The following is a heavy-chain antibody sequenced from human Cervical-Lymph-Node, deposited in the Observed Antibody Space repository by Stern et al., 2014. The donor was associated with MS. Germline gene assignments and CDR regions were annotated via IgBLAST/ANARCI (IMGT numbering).Heavy chain of an antibody. CDR3: AKHQQWLAGVVFQD. CDR2: ISHDGIDK. Sequence: VHLVESGGGVVQPGRSLRFSCTASGFTFRYYGMHWVRQAPGKGLEWVALISHDGIDKYYADSVKGRFTISRDASKNTVSLHMNSLKVEDTAVYYCAKHQQWLAGVVFQDWGQGTLVTVSS. CDR1: GFTFRYYG. J-gene: IGHJ1*01. V-gene: IGHV3-30*18. D-gene: IGHD6-19*01.